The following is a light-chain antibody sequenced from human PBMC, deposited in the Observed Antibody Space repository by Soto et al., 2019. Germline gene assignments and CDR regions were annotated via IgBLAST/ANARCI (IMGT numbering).Light chain of an antibody. J-gene: IGKJ4*01. CDR1: QSLLQNDGKTY. CDR3: MQSIQLPLT. V-gene: IGKV2D-29*01. CDR2: EVS. Sequence: DIVMTQTPLSLSVTPGQPASISCKSSQSLLQNDGKTYLYWYLQKPGHPPQLLIYEVSKRFSGVPDRFSGSGSGTDFTLKISRVEAEDVGVYYCMQSIQLPLTFGGGTKVEIK.